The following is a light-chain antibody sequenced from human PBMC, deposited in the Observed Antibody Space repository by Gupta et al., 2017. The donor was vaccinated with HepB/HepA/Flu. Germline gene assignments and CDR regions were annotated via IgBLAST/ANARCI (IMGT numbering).Light chain of an antibody. J-gene: IGLJ1*01. Sequence: QSVLTQPPSASGTPGQRVTISCSGSSSNIGSNYVYWYQQLPGTAPKLLIYKNNQRPSGFPDRFSASKSGTSASLAISGLRSEDEADYYCVAWDDSLSGYVFGPGTKVTVL. CDR1: SSNIGSNY. CDR3: VAWDDSLSGYV. V-gene: IGLV1-47*01. CDR2: KNN.